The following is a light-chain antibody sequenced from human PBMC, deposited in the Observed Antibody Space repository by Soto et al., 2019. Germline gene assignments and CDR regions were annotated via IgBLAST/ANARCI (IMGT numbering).Light chain of an antibody. CDR3: QQSHTTPTT. V-gene: IGKV1-39*01. Sequence: DIQMTQSPSSLSASVGDRVTITCRAGQAISSYVNWYQHTPGTAPRLLVFGASRLQSGVPSRFGGSGSGTHFTLTISGLQPEDFGTYYCQQSHTTPTTFGQGTRVDIK. J-gene: IGKJ5*01. CDR2: GAS. CDR1: QAISSY.